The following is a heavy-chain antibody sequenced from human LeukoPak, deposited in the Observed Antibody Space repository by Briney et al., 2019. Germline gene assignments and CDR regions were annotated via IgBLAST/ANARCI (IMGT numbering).Heavy chain of an antibody. CDR2: INPNSGGT. CDR3: ARSYSASYDSPAGWFDP. Sequence: ASVKVSCKASGYTFTGYYMHWVRQAPGQGLEWMGWINPNSGGTNYAQKFQGRVTMTRDTSISTAYMELSRLRSDDTAVYYCARSYSASYDSPAGWFDPWGQGTLVTVSS. J-gene: IGHJ5*02. CDR1: GYTFTGYY. V-gene: IGHV1-2*02. D-gene: IGHD3-22*01.